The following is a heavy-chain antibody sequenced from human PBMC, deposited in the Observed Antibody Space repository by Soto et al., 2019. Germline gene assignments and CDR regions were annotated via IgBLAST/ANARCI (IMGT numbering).Heavy chain of an antibody. CDR1: GVSVSSGNYC. CDR3: TRAPVSGSYCFDF. V-gene: IGHV4-61*01. D-gene: IGHD1-26*01. Sequence: SETLSLTCTVPGVSVSSGNYCWSWIRQPPGKGLEWIGYIFHTGTTNYNPSLKSRVTISLDTSMNQFSLKLSSVTPADTAVYYCTRAPVSGSYCFDFWGQGTPVTVSS. J-gene: IGHJ4*02. CDR2: IFHTGTT.